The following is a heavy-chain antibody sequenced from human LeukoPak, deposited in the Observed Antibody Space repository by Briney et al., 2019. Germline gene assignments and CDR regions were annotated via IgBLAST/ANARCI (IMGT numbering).Heavy chain of an antibody. CDR3: ASRSGSTPYYIDY. V-gene: IGHV1-18*01. CDR1: GYTFTIYG. D-gene: IGHD3-3*01. Sequence: ASVTVSFKVSGYTFTIYGMSWVRQAPGQRLEWMGWINTYNGNTNYAQKFQGRVTMTTDTSTSTAYMELRSLRSDDTAVYYCASRSGSTPYYIDYWGQGTLVTVSS. J-gene: IGHJ4*01. CDR2: INTYNGNT.